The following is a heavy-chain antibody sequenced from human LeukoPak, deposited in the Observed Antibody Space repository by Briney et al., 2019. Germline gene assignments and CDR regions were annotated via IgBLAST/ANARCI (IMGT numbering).Heavy chain of an antibody. D-gene: IGHD5-12*01. Sequence: GGSLRLSCAASGFTFDIYGMNWIRQAPGKGLEWVSHISSGSSPKYYADSVRGRFTISRDNAKNSLYLQMNSLRAEDTAVYYCARDQVATIPDYWGQGTLVTVSS. V-gene: IGHV3-48*04. J-gene: IGHJ4*02. CDR3: ARDQVATIPDY. CDR1: GFTFDIYG. CDR2: ISSGSSPK.